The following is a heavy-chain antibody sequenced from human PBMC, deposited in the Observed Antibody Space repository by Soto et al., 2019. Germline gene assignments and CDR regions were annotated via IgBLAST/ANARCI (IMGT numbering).Heavy chain of an antibody. CDR2: IIPIFGTA. J-gene: IGHJ5*02. CDR3: ARESFGSPLNRTTRLDP. Sequence: SVKVSCKASGGTFSSYAISWVRQAPGQGLEWMGGIIPIFGTANYAQKFQGRVTITADESTSTAYMELSSLRSEDTAVYYCARESFGSPLNRTTRLDPWGQGTLVTVSS. D-gene: IGHD1-7*01. V-gene: IGHV1-69*13. CDR1: GGTFSSYA.